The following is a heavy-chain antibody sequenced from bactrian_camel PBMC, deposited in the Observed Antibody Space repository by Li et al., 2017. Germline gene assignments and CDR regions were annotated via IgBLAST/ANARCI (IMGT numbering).Heavy chain of an antibody. CDR2: INGDADGAT. CDR1: GYSYNLL. J-gene: IGHJ4*01. V-gene: IGHV3S63*01. Sequence: HVQLVESGGGSVQAGGSLRLSCAASGYSYNLLMAWFRQAPGKEREGVASINGDADGATNYADSVKGRFTISQDNAKNTVYLQMNSLKPEDTAMYYCAAGLSVPNVPNLALETRRYHYWGQGTQVTVS. D-gene: IGHD1*01. CDR3: AAGLSVPNVPNLALETRRYHY.